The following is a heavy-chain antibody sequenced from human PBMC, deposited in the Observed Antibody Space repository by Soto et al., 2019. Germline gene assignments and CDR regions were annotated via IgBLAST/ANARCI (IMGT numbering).Heavy chain of an antibody. J-gene: IGHJ3*02. CDR3: AKDRDVRGGALDS. D-gene: IGHD3-16*01. Sequence: GGSLRLSCGASGFTFTTYTMNWVRQAPGKGLEWVSSISPSNTYIYYADSVKGRFTISRDNAKNSLYLQMNSLRAEDTAVYYGAKDRDVRGGALDSWGQGTMVTVSS. CDR1: GFTFTTYT. CDR2: ISPSNTYI. V-gene: IGHV3-21*01.